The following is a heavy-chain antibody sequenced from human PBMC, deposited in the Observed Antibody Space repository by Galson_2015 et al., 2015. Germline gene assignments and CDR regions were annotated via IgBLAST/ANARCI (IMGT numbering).Heavy chain of an antibody. D-gene: IGHD1-26*01. J-gene: IGHJ4*02. CDR3: VKAPAGTYGIFQY. Sequence: CAISGDSVSSNSVIWHWIRQSPSRGLEWLGRAYYRSKRYIDYAASVNSRITINPDTPKNQFSLQLNSVTPEGTAVYYCVKAPAGTYGIFQYWGQGTLVTVSS. V-gene: IGHV6-1*01. CDR2: AYYRSKRYI. CDR1: GDSVSSNSVI.